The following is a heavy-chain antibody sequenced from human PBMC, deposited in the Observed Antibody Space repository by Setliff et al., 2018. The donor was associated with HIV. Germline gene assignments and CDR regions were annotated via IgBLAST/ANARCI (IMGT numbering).Heavy chain of an antibody. CDR3: ASLTTDRFLEWLFVY. Sequence: PSETLSLTCAVYGGSFSGYYWSWVRQPPGKGLEWIGEIHHSGSTNNNPSLKSRVTISVDTSQDQFSLRLTSVTAADTAVYYCASLTTDRFLEWLFVYWGQGTLVTVSS. CDR2: IHHSGST. D-gene: IGHD3-3*01. CDR1: GGSFSGYY. V-gene: IGHV4-34*01. J-gene: IGHJ4*02.